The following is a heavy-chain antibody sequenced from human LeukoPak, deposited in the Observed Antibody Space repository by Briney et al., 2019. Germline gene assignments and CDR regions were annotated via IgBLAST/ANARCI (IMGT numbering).Heavy chain of an antibody. D-gene: IGHD6-6*01. J-gene: IGHJ6*02. Sequence: GRSLRLSCAASGFTFSSYGMHWVRQAPGKGLEWVAVISYDGSNKYYADSVKGRFTISRDNSKNTLYLQMNSLRAEDTAVYYCAKDRFFEYPYGMDVWGQGTTVTVSS. CDR1: GFTFSSYG. CDR2: ISYDGSNK. CDR3: AKDRFFEYPYGMDV. V-gene: IGHV3-30*18.